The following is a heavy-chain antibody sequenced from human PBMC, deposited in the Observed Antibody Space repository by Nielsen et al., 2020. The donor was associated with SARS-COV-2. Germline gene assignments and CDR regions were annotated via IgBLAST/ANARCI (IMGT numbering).Heavy chain of an antibody. D-gene: IGHD6-25*01. CDR3: AREGGGIAAAAVLDYYYYYMDV. V-gene: IGHV3-21*04. CDR1: GFTFSRYS. CDR2: ISSSSSYI. J-gene: IGHJ6*03. Sequence: GESLKISCAASGFTFSRYSMNWVRQAPGKGLEWVSSISSSSSYIYYADSVKGRFTISRDNAKNSLYLQMNSLRAEDTAVYYCAREGGGIAAAAVLDYYYYYMDVWGKGTTVTVSS.